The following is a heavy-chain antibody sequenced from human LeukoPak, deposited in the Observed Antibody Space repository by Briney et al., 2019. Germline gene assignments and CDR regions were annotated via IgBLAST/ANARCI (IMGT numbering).Heavy chain of an antibody. CDR3: AKQGAVRQDYYMDV. J-gene: IGHJ6*03. V-gene: IGHV1-69*06. Sequence: SVNVSCKASGGSFSSYAITWVRQAPGQGLEWMGRIIPIFGTPTYAQKFQGRVTITADMGSSTAYLELTSLTSEDTARYCCAKQGAVRQDYYMDVWGNGTTVTVSS. D-gene: IGHD3-16*01. CDR1: GGSFSSYA. CDR2: IIPIFGTP.